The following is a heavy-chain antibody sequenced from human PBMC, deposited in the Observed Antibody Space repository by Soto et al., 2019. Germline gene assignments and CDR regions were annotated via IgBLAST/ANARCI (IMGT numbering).Heavy chain of an antibody. CDR2: ISAYNGNT. V-gene: IGHV1-18*04. CDR1: GYTFTSSG. CDR3: ARDPPHDSICYRDY. D-gene: IGHD3-22*01. Sequence: GASVKVSCKDSGYTFTSSGISWVRQAPGLGLEGMGWISAYNGNTNYAQKLHGRVTMTTDTSTSTAYMELRSLRSDDTAVYYCARDPPHDSICYRDYWGQGTLVTGPS. J-gene: IGHJ4*02.